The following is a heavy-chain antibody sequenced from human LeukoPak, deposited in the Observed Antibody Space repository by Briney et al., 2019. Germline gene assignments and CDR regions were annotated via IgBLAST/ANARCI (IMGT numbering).Heavy chain of an antibody. CDR3: ARVLLSSGYST. CDR2: IYYSGIT. J-gene: IGHJ5*02. V-gene: IGHV4-59*01. CDR1: GASISSYY. Sequence: PSETLSLTCSVSGASISSYYYNWLRQPPGKGLECIGYIYYSGITNYNPTLKSRVTMSVDTSKNQFSLKLSSVTAADTAVYYCARVLLSSGYSTWGQGTLVTVSS. D-gene: IGHD3-22*01.